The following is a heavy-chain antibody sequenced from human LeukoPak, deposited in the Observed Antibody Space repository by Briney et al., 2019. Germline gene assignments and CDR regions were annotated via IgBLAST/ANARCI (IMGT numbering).Heavy chain of an antibody. CDR3: AKDANYYDSSGFFIPFDY. CDR2: ISGNGHRT. V-gene: IGHV3-23*01. D-gene: IGHD3-22*01. J-gene: IGHJ4*02. CDR1: GFAFSRFA. Sequence: RAGGSLRLSCSASGFAFSRFAMTWVRHLPGKGLDWVSTISGNGHRTYYGDSVKGRFSVSRDNSKNILYLQMDSLRADDSALYYCAKDANYYDSSGFFIPFDYWGQGTLVTVSS.